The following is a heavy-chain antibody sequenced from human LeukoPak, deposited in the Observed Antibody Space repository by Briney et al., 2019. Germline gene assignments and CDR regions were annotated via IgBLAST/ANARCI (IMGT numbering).Heavy chain of an antibody. Sequence: PSETLSLTCTVSGGSISSYYWSWIRQPAGKGLEWIGRIYTSGSTNYNPSLKSRVTISVDTSKSQFSLKLSSVTAADTAVYYCAREYYYDSSGYFRPYYYYYYMDVWGKGTTVTISS. V-gene: IGHV4-4*07. CDR1: GGSISSYY. CDR3: AREYYYDSSGYFRPYYYYYYMDV. J-gene: IGHJ6*03. CDR2: IYTSGST. D-gene: IGHD3-22*01.